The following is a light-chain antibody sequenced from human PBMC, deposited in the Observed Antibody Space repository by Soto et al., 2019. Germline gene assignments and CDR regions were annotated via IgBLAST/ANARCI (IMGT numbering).Light chain of an antibody. CDR1: QGISSA. CDR2: DAS. J-gene: IGKJ5*01. CDR3: QQFNSYSIT. Sequence: AIQLTQSPSSLSASVGDRVTITCRASQGISSALAWYQQKPGKAPKLLIYDASSLESGVPSRFSGSGSGTDFTLTISSLQPEDFATYDCQQFNSYSITCGQGTRLEIK. V-gene: IGKV1-13*02.